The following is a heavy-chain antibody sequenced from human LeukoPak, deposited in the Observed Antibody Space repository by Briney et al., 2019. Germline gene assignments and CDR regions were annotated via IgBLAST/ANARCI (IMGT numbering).Heavy chain of an antibody. J-gene: IGHJ4*02. CDR2: ISSSSIYM. V-gene: IGHV3-21*01. CDR1: GFTFSIYA. D-gene: IGHD3-22*01. CDR3: ARGYYYDTSGYPPFDY. Sequence: GGSLRLSCAASGFTFSIYAMNWVRQAPGKGLEWVSSISSSSIYMYYADSLKGRFIISRDNAKNSPYLQMNSLRAEDTAVYYCARGYYYDTSGYPPFDYWGQGTLVTVSS.